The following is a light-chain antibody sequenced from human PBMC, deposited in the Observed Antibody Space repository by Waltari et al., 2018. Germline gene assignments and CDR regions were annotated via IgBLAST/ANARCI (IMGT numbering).Light chain of an antibody. V-gene: IGKV1-5*03. CDR1: QSLRSC. CDR3: QQYNTYSRT. Sequence: DIQMTQSPSTLSASVGDRVTITCRASQSLRSCLDWYQQKPGKAPKLLIYKASSLESGVPSRFSGSGSGTEFTLTISSLQPDDFAIYYCQQYNTYSRTFGQGTKVEIK. J-gene: IGKJ1*01. CDR2: KAS.